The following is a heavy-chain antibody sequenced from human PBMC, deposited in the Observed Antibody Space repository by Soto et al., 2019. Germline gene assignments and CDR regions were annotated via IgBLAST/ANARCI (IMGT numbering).Heavy chain of an antibody. CDR3: VGAGHSSS. CDR2: IGNSTNTM. D-gene: IGHD6-19*01. V-gene: IGHV3-48*02. J-gene: IGHJ5*02. CDR1: GFSFSRYS. Sequence: EVQLVESGGGLVQPGGSLRLSCAASGFSFSRYSMNWVRQAPGKGLEWVSYIGNSTNTMYYADSVKGRFTISRDNAKNSLYRQMNSLRDDDTAVYYCVGAGHSSSWGQGTLVTVSS.